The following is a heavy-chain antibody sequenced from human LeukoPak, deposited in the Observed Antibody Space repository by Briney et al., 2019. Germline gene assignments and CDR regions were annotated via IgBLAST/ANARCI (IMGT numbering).Heavy chain of an antibody. CDR1: GGSISSSSYY. CDR2: IYHSGST. J-gene: IGHJ4*02. D-gene: IGHD2-2*01. V-gene: IGHV4-39*01. Sequence: PSETLSLTCTVSGGSISSSSYYWGWISQPPGKGLEWIGSIYHSGSTYYNPSLKSRVTISVDTSKNQFSLKLSSVTAADTAVYYCARHVGLPAPIPYYFDYWGQGTLVTVSS. CDR3: ARHVGLPAPIPYYFDY.